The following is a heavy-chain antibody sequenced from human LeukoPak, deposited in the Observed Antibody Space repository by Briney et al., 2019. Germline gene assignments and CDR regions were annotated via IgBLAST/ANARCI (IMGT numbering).Heavy chain of an antibody. CDR3: AREISGSYNGWFDP. Sequence: PGGSLRLSCAASGFTFSSYSMNWVRQAPGKGLEWVSSISRSSSYIYYADSVKGRFTISRDNAKNSLYLQMNSLRAEDTAVYYCAREISGSYNGWFDPWGQGTLVTVSS. CDR1: GFTFSSYS. J-gene: IGHJ5*02. D-gene: IGHD1-26*01. CDR2: ISRSSSYI. V-gene: IGHV3-21*01.